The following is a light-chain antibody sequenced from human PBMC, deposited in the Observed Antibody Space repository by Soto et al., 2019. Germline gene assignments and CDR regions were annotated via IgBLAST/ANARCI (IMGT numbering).Light chain of an antibody. J-gene: IGKJ4*02. Sequence: EIVLTQSPATLALSPGEGATLSCRVSQSIGTALAWYQQRPGQGPRLLIYDASARAPGIPDRFSGSGSGTDFTLTISILEPEDFAMYFCQHRSNWPPITFGGGTQVEIK. CDR1: QSIGTA. CDR2: DAS. CDR3: QHRSNWPPIT. V-gene: IGKV3-11*01.